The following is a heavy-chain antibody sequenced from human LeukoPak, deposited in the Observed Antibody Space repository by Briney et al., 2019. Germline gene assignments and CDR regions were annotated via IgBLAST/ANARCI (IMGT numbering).Heavy chain of an antibody. Sequence: PGGSLRLSCAASGFTFSSYGMHWVRQAPGKGLEWVAFIRYDGSNKYYADSVKGRFTISRVNSKNTLYLQMNSLRAEDTAVYYCAKDSNSYDYYYYYMDVWGKGTTVTISS. CDR3: AKDSNSYDYYYYYMDV. J-gene: IGHJ6*03. CDR2: IRYDGSNK. D-gene: IGHD5-18*01. V-gene: IGHV3-30*02. CDR1: GFTFSSYG.